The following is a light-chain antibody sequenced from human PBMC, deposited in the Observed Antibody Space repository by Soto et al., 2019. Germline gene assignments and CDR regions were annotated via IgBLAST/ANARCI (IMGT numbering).Light chain of an antibody. CDR3: QQYNSYS. CDR1: QSISSL. CDR2: HAS. J-gene: IGKJ1*01. Sequence: IRMTQSPASFSASVGDMFTITCRASQSISSLLAWYQKKPGTAPKLLIYHASTLESGVPSRFSGSGSGTEFTLTISSLQPDDFATYYCQQYNSYSFGQGTKVDIK. V-gene: IGKV1-5*01.